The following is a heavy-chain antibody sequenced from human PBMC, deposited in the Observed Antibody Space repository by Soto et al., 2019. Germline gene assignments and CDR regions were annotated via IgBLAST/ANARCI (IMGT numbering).Heavy chain of an antibody. CDR1: GYTFTIYD. CDR3: ARVGVLRFLEWSSPYGMDV. Sequence: GASLKVSCKASGYTFTIYDINWVRQATGQGLEWMGWMNPNSGNTGYAQKFQGRVTMTRNTSISTAYMELSSLRSEDTAVYYCARVGVLRFLEWSSPYGMDVWGQGTTVTVSS. D-gene: IGHD3-3*01. CDR2: MNPNSGNT. V-gene: IGHV1-8*01. J-gene: IGHJ6*02.